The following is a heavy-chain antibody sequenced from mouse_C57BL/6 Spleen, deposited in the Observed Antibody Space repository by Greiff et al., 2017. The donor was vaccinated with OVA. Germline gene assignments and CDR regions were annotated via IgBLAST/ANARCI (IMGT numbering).Heavy chain of an antibody. CDR3: ARRGIYYGNYYWYFDV. V-gene: IGHV1-50*01. CDR2: IDPSDSYT. CDR1: GYTFTSYW. Sequence: QVQLQQPGAELVKPGASVKLSCKASGYTFTSYWMQWVKQRPGQGLEWIGEIDPSDSYTNYNQKFKGKATLTVDTSSSTAYMQLSSLTSEDSAVYYCARRGIYYGNYYWYFDVWGTETTVTVSS. D-gene: IGHD2-1*01. J-gene: IGHJ1*03.